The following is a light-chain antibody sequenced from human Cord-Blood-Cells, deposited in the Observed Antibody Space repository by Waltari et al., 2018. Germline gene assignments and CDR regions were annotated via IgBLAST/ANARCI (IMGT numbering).Light chain of an antibody. CDR3: QQSYSTPYT. V-gene: IGKV1-39*01. Sequence: DIQMTPSPSSLSASVGDRVTITCRASQSISSYLNWYQQKPGKAPKLLIYAASSLQSGVPSRFSGSGSGIDFTLTISSLQPEDFATYYCQQSYSTPYTFGQGTKLEIK. CDR1: QSISSY. CDR2: AAS. J-gene: IGKJ2*01.